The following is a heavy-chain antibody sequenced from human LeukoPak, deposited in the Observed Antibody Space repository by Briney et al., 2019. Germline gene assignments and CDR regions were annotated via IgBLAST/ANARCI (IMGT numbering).Heavy chain of an antibody. D-gene: IGHD5-18*01. CDR1: GGSISSGSYY. J-gene: IGHJ4*02. Sequence: PSETLSLTCAVSGGSISSGSYYRSWIRQPAGKGLEWIGRIYTSGSTNYNPSLKSRVTISVDTSKNQFSLKLSSVTAADTAVYYCARVNRYSYGYYFDYWGQGTLVTVSS. CDR2: IYTSGST. V-gene: IGHV4-61*02. CDR3: ARVNRYSYGYYFDY.